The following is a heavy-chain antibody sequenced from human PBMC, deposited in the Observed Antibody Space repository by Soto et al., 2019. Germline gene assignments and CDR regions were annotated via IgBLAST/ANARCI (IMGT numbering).Heavy chain of an antibody. CDR2: VSAYNGNT. J-gene: IGHJ4*02. V-gene: IGHV1-18*04. CDR3: ARDVHDILTGYYSVDY. CDR1: GYTFTSYG. Sequence: ASVKVSCKASGYTFTSYGISWVRQAPGQGLEWMGWVSAYNGNTNYAQKLQGRVTMTTDTSTSTAYMELRSLRSDDTAVYYCARDVHDILTGYYSVDYWGQGTLVTVSS. D-gene: IGHD3-9*01.